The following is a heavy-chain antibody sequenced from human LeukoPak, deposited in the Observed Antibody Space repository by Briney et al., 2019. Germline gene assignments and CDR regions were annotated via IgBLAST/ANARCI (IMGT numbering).Heavy chain of an antibody. J-gene: IGHJ4*02. D-gene: IGHD3-16*02. CDR2: IKQDGSEK. V-gene: IGHV3-7*01. CDR1: GFTFSSYW. Sequence: PGGSLRLSCAASGFTFSSYWMSWVRQAPGKGLEWVANIKQDGSEKYYVDSVKGRFTTSRDNAKNSLSLQMNSLRAEDTAVYCCARLNTYYDYVWGSYRYVNYFDYWGQGTLVTVSS. CDR3: ARLNTYYDYVWGSYRYVNYFDY.